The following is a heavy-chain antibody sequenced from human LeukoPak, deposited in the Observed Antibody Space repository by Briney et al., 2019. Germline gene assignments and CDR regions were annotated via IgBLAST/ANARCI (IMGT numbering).Heavy chain of an antibody. Sequence: GGSLRLSCAASGFTFSNYAMHWVRQAPGKGLEYVSTISINGGDTDYSNSVKGRFTISRDNSKNTLYLQMGSLRPGDTAVYYCAKFFTGEYVRAFDVWGQGTMVTVSS. CDR1: GFTFSNYA. CDR3: AKFFTGEYVRAFDV. J-gene: IGHJ3*01. CDR2: ISINGGDT. V-gene: IGHV3-64*01. D-gene: IGHD3-10*02.